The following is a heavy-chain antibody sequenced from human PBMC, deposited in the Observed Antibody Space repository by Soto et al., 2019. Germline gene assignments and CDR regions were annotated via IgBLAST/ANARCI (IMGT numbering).Heavy chain of an antibody. CDR3: AKDMFSSSSAATFDY. J-gene: IGHJ4*02. Sequence: EVQLVESGGGLAHPGRSLRLSCAASGFIFDDYAMHWVRQAPGKGLEWVSGISWQSGSIRYADSVKGRFTISRDNAKNSLYLQMNSLRVEDTALYYCAKDMFSSSSAATFDYWGQGILVTVSS. CDR2: ISWQSGSI. D-gene: IGHD6-6*01. CDR1: GFIFDDYA. V-gene: IGHV3-9*01.